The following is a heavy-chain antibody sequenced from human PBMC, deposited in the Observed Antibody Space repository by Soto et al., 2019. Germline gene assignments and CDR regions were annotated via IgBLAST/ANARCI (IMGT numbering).Heavy chain of an antibody. D-gene: IGHD6-19*01. Sequence: PGGSLRLSCAASGFTFSRSDMQWVRQRPGGGLEWVSGIGGAGDTYYLGSVQGRFTISRDNANNSLYLQMNSLRAEDSALYYCVRDRSVAGTGEFDFWGQGTPVTVSS. J-gene: IGHJ4*02. CDR3: VRDRSVAGTGEFDF. V-gene: IGHV3-13*01. CDR1: GFTFSRSD. CDR2: IGGAGDT.